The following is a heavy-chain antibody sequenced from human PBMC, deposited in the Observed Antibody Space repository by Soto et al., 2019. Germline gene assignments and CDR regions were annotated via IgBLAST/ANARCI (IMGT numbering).Heavy chain of an antibody. CDR2: ITGSDGRT. D-gene: IGHD5-12*01. Sequence: EVQLLESGGGLVQPGGSLRLSCAASGFTFATYTMSWVRQTPGKGLEWVSAITGSDGRTYYADSVKGRFTISRDNSKNTLYLQMNSLGAEDTAVYYCAKDLAATIRVGFDYWCQGTLVTVSS. CDR1: GFTFATYT. V-gene: IGHV3-23*01. CDR3: AKDLAATIRVGFDY. J-gene: IGHJ4*02.